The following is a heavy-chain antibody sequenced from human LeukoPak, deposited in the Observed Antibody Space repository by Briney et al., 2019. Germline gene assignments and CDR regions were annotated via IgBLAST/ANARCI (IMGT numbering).Heavy chain of an antibody. CDR1: GGSISSSSYY. V-gene: IGHV4-39*01. CDR2: IYYSGST. CDR3: ARRGGSVVVPAAFTFDI. Sequence: SETLSLTCTVSGGSISSSSYYWGWIRQPPGKGLEWIGSIYYSGSTYYNPSLKSRVTISVDTSKNQFSLKLSSVTAADTAVYYCARRGGSVVVPAAFTFDIWGQGTMVTVSS. J-gene: IGHJ3*02. D-gene: IGHD2-2*01.